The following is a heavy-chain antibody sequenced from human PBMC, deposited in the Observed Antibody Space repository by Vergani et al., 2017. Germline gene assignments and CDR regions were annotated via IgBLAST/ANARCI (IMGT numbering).Heavy chain of an antibody. CDR2: ISWNSGSI. J-gene: IGHJ4*02. Sequence: EVQLVESGGGLVKPGRSLRLSCAASGFTFDDYAMHWVRQAPGKGLEWVSGISWNSGSIGYADSVKGRFTISRDNAKNSLYLQMNSLRAEDTALYYCAKDGKKWELLENWGQGTLVTVSS. D-gene: IGHD1-26*01. CDR3: AKDGKKWELLEN. V-gene: IGHV3-9*01. CDR1: GFTFDDYA.